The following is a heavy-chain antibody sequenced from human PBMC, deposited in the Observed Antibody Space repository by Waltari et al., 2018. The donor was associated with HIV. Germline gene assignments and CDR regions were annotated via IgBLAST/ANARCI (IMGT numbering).Heavy chain of an antibody. J-gene: IGHJ5*02. Sequence: QITLKESGPTLVKPTQTLTLTCTFSGFSPTTVGVGVGWVRQTPGKALELLGVIYWDNDKRYNPSLKTRLTITKDTSKNQVVLTMTNVDPVDTATYYCARSDYDYIWGTYPRWFDPWGQGSLVTVSS. CDR3: ARSDYDYIWGTYPRWFDP. D-gene: IGHD3-16*01. CDR1: GFSPTTVGVG. V-gene: IGHV2-5*02. CDR2: IYWDNDK.